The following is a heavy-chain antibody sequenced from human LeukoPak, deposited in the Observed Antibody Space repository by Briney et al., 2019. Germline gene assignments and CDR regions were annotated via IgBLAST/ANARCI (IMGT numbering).Heavy chain of an antibody. V-gene: IGHV3-66*01. CDR2: TYSGGGT. D-gene: IGHD3-16*01. J-gene: IGHJ3*02. Sequence: PGGSLRLSCAASGFTVSSNYMSWVRQAPGKGLEWVSVTYSGGGTYYADAVKGRFTISRDNSKNTLYLQMNSLRAGDTAVYYCARDHYVDAFDIWGQGTMVTVSS. CDR3: ARDHYVDAFDI. CDR1: GFTVSSNY.